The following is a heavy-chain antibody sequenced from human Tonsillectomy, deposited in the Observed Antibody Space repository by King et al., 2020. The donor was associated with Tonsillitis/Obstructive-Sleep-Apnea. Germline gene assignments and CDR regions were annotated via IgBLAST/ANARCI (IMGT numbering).Heavy chain of an antibody. J-gene: IGHJ4*02. D-gene: IGHD3-10*01. CDR1: GGSFSGYY. V-gene: IGHV4-34*01. Sequence: VQLQQWGAGLLKPSETLSLTCAVYGGSFSGYYWSWIRQPPGKGLEWIGEINHSGSTNYNPSLKSRVTISVDTSKNQFSLKLSSVTAADTAVYYCARGQGLLPDGSGSTYFDYWGQGTLVTVSS. CDR3: ARGQGLLPDGSGSTYFDY. CDR2: INHSGST.